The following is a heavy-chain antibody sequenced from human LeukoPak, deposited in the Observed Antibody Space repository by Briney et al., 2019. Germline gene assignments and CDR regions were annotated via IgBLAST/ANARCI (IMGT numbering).Heavy chain of an antibody. Sequence: PSETLSLTCTVSGGSISSYYWSWIRQPPGKGLEWIGEINHSGSTNYNPSLKSRVTISVDTSKNQFSLKLSSVTAADTAVYYCARGLRFGAGYDYWGQGTLVTVSS. D-gene: IGHD3-10*01. CDR2: INHSGST. CDR1: GGSISSYY. J-gene: IGHJ4*02. CDR3: ARGLRFGAGYDY. V-gene: IGHV4-34*01.